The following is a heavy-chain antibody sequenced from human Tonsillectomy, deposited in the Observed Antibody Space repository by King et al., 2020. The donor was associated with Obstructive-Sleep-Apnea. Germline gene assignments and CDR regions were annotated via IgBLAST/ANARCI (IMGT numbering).Heavy chain of an antibody. CDR1: GFTFSSYW. CDR2: IKQDGREK. V-gene: IGHV3-7*03. CDR3: ARDNYYYGMDV. J-gene: IGHJ6*02. Sequence: VQLVESGGGVVQPGGSLRLSCAASGFTFSSYWMSWVRQAPGKGLEWGANIKQDGREKYYVDSVKGRFTISRHNAKNSLYLQMNSLRAEDTAVYYCARDNYYYGMDVWGQGTTVTVSS.